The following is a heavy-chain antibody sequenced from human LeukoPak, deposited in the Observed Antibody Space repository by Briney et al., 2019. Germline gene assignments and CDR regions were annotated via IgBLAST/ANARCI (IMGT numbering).Heavy chain of an antibody. CDR1: GYTFTSYA. D-gene: IGHD2-15*01. CDR2: ISAYNGNT. V-gene: IGHV1-2*02. CDR3: ARSLRNYCSGGSCLFFQH. Sequence: GASVKVSCKASGYTFTSYAMNWVRQAPGQGLEWMGWISAYNGNTNYAQKFQGRVTMTRDTSISTAYMELSRLRSDDTAVYYCARSLRNYCSGGSCLFFQHWGQGTLVTVSS. J-gene: IGHJ1*01.